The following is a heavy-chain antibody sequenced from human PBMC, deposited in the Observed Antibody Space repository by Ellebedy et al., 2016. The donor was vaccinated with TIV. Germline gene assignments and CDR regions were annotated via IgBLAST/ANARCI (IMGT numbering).Heavy chain of an antibody. CDR2: INPNSGDT. CDR1: GYTFTGYY. D-gene: IGHD7-27*01. J-gene: IGHJ6*02. Sequence: AASVKVSCKASGYTFTGYYMHWVRQAPGQGLEWMGWINPNSGDTNYAQKFQGRVTMTRDTSISTAYMELRSLSSDDTAVYYWAKNTGGYYYYGMDVWGQGTTVTVSS. CDR3: AKNTGGYYYYGMDV. V-gene: IGHV1-2*02.